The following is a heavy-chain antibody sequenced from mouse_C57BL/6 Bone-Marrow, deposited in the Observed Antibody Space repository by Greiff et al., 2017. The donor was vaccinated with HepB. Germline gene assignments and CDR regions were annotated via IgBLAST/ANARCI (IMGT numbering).Heavy chain of an antibody. D-gene: IGHD2-5*01. V-gene: IGHV1-81*01. CDR3: ARQGHSNHEGFAY. Sequence: QVQLQQSGAELARPGASVKLSCKASGYTFTSYGISWVKQRTGQGLEWIGEIYPRSGNTYYNEKFKGKATFTADTSSNTAYMQLSSLTTEDSAIYYCARQGHSNHEGFAYWGQGTLVTVSA. J-gene: IGHJ3*01. CDR2: IYPRSGNT. CDR1: GYTFTSYG.